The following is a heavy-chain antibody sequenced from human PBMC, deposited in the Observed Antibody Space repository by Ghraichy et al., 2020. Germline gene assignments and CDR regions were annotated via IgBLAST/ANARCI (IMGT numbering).Heavy chain of an antibody. V-gene: IGHV1-46*01. CDR2: INPSGGST. CDR3: ARAPGGGIEFDP. J-gene: IGHJ5*02. D-gene: IGHD3-16*02. Sequence: ASVKVSCKASGYTFTSYYMHWVRQAPGQGLEWMGIINPSGGSTSYAQKFQGRVTMTRDTSTSTVYMELSSPRSEDTAVYYCARAPGGGIEFDPWGQGTLVTVSS. CDR1: GYTFTSYY.